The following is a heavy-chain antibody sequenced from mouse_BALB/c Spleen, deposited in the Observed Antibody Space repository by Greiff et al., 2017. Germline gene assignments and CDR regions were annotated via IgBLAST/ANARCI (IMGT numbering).Heavy chain of an antibody. CDR3: NVIRDCYGSSSLAY. Sequence: EVQLQQSGAELVRSGASVKLSCTASGFNFKDYYMHWVKQRPEQGLEWIGWIDPENGDTEYAPKYQGKATMTADTSSNTAYLQLSSLTSEDTAVYYCNVIRDCYGSSSLAYWGQGTLVTVSA. CDR1: GFNFKDYY. V-gene: IGHV14-4*02. J-gene: IGHJ3*01. D-gene: IGHD1-1*01. CDR2: IDPENGDT.